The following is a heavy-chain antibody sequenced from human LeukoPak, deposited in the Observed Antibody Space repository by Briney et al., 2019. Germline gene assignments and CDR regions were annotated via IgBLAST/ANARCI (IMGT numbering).Heavy chain of an antibody. CDR2: INAGNGNT. J-gene: IGHJ4*02. V-gene: IGHV1-3*01. CDR3: ARGRGYSSNYDY. CDR1: GYTFTIYA. D-gene: IGHD6-13*01. Sequence: ASVKVSCKASGYTFTIYAMHWVRQAPGQRPEWMGWINAGNGNTKYSQEFQGRVTITRDTSASTAYMELSRLRSDDTAVYYCARGRGYSSNYDYWGQGTLVTVSS.